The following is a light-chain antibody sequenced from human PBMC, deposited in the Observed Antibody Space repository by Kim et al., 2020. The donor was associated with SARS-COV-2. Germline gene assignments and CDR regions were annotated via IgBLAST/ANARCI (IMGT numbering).Light chain of an antibody. Sequence: GQSITISCTGTSSDVGSYNLVSWYQQHPGKAPRLMLYEDTKRPSGVSDRFSTSKSGKTASLTISGLQAEDEADYYCCSYAGRSNFVFGGGTQLTVL. J-gene: IGLJ2*01. V-gene: IGLV2-23*02. CDR2: EDT. CDR1: SSDVGSYNL. CDR3: CSYAGRSNFV.